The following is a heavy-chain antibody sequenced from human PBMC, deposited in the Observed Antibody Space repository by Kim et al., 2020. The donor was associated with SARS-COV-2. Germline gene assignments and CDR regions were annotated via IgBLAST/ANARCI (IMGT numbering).Heavy chain of an antibody. D-gene: IGHD6-13*01. CDR1: GFTFDDSA. V-gene: IGHV3-43*02. CDR2: ISGDGGST. J-gene: IGHJ3*02. Sequence: GGSLRLSCAASGFTFDDSAMQWVRQVPGKGLEWVSFISGDGGSTYYADSVKGRFTVSSDNNKNSLYLQMNSLRTEDTALYYCAKDISDSSRWFVALDIWGLGTMVTVSS. CDR3: AKDISDSSRWFVALDI.